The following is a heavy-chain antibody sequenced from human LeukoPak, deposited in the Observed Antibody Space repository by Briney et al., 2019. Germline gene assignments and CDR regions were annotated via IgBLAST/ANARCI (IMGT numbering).Heavy chain of an antibody. J-gene: IGHJ4*02. D-gene: IGHD3-16*01. CDR3: ARGGSASFDY. CDR1: GFSFKGYW. V-gene: IGHV3-7*01. Sequence: PGGSLRLSCAASGFSFKGYWMSWVRQAPGKGLQWVAHIELDEHNKYYVASVKGRFTISRDNAKNSLYLQMDCLRAEDTAVYYCARGGSASFDYWGQGTQVTVSS. CDR2: IELDEHNK.